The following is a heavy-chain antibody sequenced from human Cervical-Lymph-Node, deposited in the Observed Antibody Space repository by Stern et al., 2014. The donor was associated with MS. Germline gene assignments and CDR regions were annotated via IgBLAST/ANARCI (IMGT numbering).Heavy chain of an antibody. CDR3: ARDRWGIAVAGEYFDY. D-gene: IGHD6-19*01. V-gene: IGHV1-18*01. Sequence: QLVQSGAEVKKPGASVKVSCKASGYTFTDFGFSWVRQAPGQGLEWMGWITTYNGNTNYAQKLQGRINMTTDTSTSTAYMELRSLRSDDTAVYYCARDRWGIAVAGEYFDYWGQGTLVTVSS. J-gene: IGHJ4*02. CDR2: ITTYNGNT. CDR1: GYTFTDFG.